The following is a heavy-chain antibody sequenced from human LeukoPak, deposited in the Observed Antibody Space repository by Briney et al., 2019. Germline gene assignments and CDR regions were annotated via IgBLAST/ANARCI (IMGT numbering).Heavy chain of an antibody. CDR2: IYYSGST. J-gene: IGHJ3*02. V-gene: IGHV4-59*08. CDR1: GGSISSYY. CDR3: ARRKGGGSCCYDAFDI. D-gene: IGHD2-15*01. Sequence: SETLSLTCTVSGGSISSYYWSWIRQPPGNGLEWIGYIYYSGSTNYNPSLKSRVTMSVDTSKNQFSLKLSSVTAADTAVYYCARRKGGGSCCYDAFDIWGQGTMVTVSS.